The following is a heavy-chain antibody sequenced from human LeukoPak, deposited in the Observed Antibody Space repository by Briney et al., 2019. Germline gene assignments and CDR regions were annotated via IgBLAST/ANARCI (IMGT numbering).Heavy chain of an antibody. CDR2: INPSGGST. D-gene: IGHD2-2*01. Sequence: ASVKVSCKTSGYTFTSYYIHWVRQAPGQGLEWMGIINPSGGSTSYAQKFQGRVTMTRDTSTSTVYMYLSSLRSEDMAVYYCASPDIVVVPAAMPRDYYYYGMDVWGQGTTVTVS. CDR3: ASPDIVVVPAAMPRDYYYYGMDV. V-gene: IGHV1-46*01. CDR1: GYTFTSYY. J-gene: IGHJ6*02.